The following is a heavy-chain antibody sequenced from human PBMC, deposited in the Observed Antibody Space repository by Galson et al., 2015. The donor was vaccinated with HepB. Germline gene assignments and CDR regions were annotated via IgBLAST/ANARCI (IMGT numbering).Heavy chain of an antibody. D-gene: IGHD2-21*02. CDR3: ARGVVTTIPNDAFDI. CDR1: GFTVSSTY. Sequence: SLRLSCAASGFTVSSTYMSWVRQAPGKGLEWVSLIYSGGNTYFADSVKGRFTVSRDDSKNTLYLQMNSLRAEDTAVYYCARGVVTTIPNDAFDIWGQGTMVTVSS. J-gene: IGHJ3*02. CDR2: IYSGGNT. V-gene: IGHV3-66*01.